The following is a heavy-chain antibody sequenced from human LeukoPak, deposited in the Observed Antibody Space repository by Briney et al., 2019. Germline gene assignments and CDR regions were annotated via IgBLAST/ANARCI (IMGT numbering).Heavy chain of an antibody. J-gene: IGHJ4*02. CDR1: GGPFRNYA. D-gene: IGHD2-21*01. Sequence: ASVKVSCKASGGPFRNYAISWVRPAPGQGLEWMGGIIPIFGTANYAQKFQGRVTITADESTSTAYMELSSLRSEDTAVYYCARRSRYWGGEYFDYWGQGTLVTVSS. V-gene: IGHV1-69*01. CDR2: IIPIFGTA. CDR3: ARRSRYWGGEYFDY.